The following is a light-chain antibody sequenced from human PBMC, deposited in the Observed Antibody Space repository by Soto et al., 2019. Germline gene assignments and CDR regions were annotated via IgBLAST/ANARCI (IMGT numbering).Light chain of an antibody. CDR3: SSYTSSSTRV. V-gene: IGLV2-14*01. CDR2: DVS. CDR1: SRDVGGYNY. Sequence: SSLAQPSPLSGSPGQSITLSCTGNSRDVGGYNYVSWYQQHPGKAPKLMIYDVSNRPSGVSNRFSGSKSGNTASLTISGLQAEDEADYYCSSYTSSSTRVFGTGTKVTVL. J-gene: IGLJ1*01.